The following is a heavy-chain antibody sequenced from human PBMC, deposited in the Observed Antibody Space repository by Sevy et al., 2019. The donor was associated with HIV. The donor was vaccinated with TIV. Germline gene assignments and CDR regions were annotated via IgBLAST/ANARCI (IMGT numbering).Heavy chain of an antibody. D-gene: IGHD4-17*01. CDR1: GFTFDDYT. V-gene: IGHV3-48*03. CDR2: ISSSGSTI. J-gene: IGHJ4*02. Sequence: GGSLRLSCAASGFTFDDYTMHWVRQAPGKGLEWVSYISSSGSTIYYADSVKGRFTISRDNAKNSLYLQMNSLRAEDTAVYYCAREGYGDARIDYWGQGTLVTVSS. CDR3: AREGYGDARIDY.